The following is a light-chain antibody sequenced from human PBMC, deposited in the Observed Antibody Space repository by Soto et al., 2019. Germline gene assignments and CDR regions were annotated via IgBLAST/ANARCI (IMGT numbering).Light chain of an antibody. V-gene: IGKV3-20*01. CDR1: QSVSSSY. CDR3: QQYGSSPKT. CDR2: GAS. J-gene: IGKJ1*01. Sequence: EIVLTQSPGTLSLSPGERATLSCRASQSVSSSYLAWYQQKPGQAPRLLIYGASSRATGIPDRFSGSGSGXXXXXXXXXXXXXXFAVXYCQQYGSSPKTFGQGTKVEIK.